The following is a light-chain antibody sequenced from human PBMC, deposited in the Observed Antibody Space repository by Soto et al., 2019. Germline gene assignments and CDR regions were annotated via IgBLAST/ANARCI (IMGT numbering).Light chain of an antibody. V-gene: IGKV3-15*01. Sequence: EIVMTQSPATLSVSPGERATLSCRASQSVSSNLAWYQQKPGQAPRLLIYGSSTRATGIPARFSGSGSGTDFTLTISSLQSEDFAVYYCQQYNNWPHTFGGGTKVEIK. CDR3: QQYNNWPHT. CDR2: GSS. J-gene: IGKJ4*01. CDR1: QSVSSN.